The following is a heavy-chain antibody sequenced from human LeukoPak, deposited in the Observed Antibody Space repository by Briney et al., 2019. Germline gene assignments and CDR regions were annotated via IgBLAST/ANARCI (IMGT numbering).Heavy chain of an antibody. CDR2: ISGSGGST. CDR3: AKSVYYDFWSGYYTGNYYFDY. CDR1: GFTFSSYA. J-gene: IGHJ4*02. Sequence: GRSLRLSCAPSGFTFSSYAMSWVRQAPGKWLESLSAISGSGGSTYYADSVKGRFTISRDNSKNTLYLQMNSLRAEDTAVYYCAKSVYYDFWSGYYTGNYYFDYWGQGTLVTVSS. D-gene: IGHD3-3*01. V-gene: IGHV3-23*01.